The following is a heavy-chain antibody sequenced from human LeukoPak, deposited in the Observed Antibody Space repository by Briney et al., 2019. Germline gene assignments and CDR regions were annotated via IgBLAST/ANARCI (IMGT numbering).Heavy chain of an antibody. J-gene: IGHJ6*02. Sequence: PGGFLRLSCAASGFTFSSYGMHWVRQAPGKGLEWVAVISYDGSNKYYADSVKGRFTISRDNSKYTLYLHMNSLRAEDTAVYYCAKDYYGGKTHYYYYYGMDVWGQGTTVTVSS. V-gene: IGHV3-30*18. CDR1: GFTFSSYG. D-gene: IGHD4-23*01. CDR2: ISYDGSNK. CDR3: AKDYYGGKTHYYYYYGMDV.